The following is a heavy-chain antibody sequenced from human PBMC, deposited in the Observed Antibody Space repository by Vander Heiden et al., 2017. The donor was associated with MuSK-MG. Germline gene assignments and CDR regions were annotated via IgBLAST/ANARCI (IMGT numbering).Heavy chain of an antibody. D-gene: IGHD6-13*01. CDR2: IYYSGST. CDR1: GGSISSHY. V-gene: IGHV4-59*08. Sequence: QVQLQESGPGLVKPSETLSLTCAVSGGSISSHYWSWIRQPPGKGLEWSGYIYYSGSTNYNPSLKSRVTISVDTSKNQFSLKLSSVTAADTAVYYCARSYSSSWDYYYYYGMDVWGQGTTVTVSS. J-gene: IGHJ6*02. CDR3: ARSYSSSWDYYYYYGMDV.